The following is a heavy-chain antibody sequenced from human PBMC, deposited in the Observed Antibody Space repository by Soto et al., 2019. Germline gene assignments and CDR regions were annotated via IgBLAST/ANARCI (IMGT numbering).Heavy chain of an antibody. V-gene: IGHV4-30-4*01. CDR2: IYYSGST. D-gene: IGHD3-22*01. J-gene: IGHJ4*02. Sequence: SETLSLTCTVSGGSISSGDYYWSWIRQPPGKGLEWIGYIYYSGSTYYNPSLKSRVTISVDTSKNQLSLKLSSVTAADTAVYYCARRYFDSSGYHHPFDYWGQGNLVTVSS. CDR1: GGSISSGDYY. CDR3: ARRYFDSSGYHHPFDY.